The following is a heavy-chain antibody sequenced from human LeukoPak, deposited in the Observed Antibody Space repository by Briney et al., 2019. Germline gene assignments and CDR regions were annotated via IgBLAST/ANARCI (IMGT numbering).Heavy chain of an antibody. CDR1: RYTLTGYY. Sequence: ASVRVSSMDPRYTLTGYYLHSVRPALGQGVEWMAWFTPNSGVTSSAQRFQGRVTMTRDTSISTAYMELSRLRSDDTAVYYCAILTAAINYFDSWGQGTLVTVSS. V-gene: IGHV1-2*02. CDR3: AILTAAINYFDS. J-gene: IGHJ4*02. CDR2: FTPNSGVT. D-gene: IGHD6-25*01.